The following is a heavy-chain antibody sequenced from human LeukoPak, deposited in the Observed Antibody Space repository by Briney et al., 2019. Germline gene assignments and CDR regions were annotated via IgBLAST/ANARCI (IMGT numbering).Heavy chain of an antibody. Sequence: SETLSLTCTVSGGSISSYYWSWIRQPPGKGLEWIGYIYYSGSTNYNPSLKSRVTISVDTSKNQFSLKLSSVTAADTAVYYCARGYDSSGYYPFDYWGQGTLVTVSS. D-gene: IGHD3-22*01. V-gene: IGHV4-59*01. CDR3: ARGYDSSGYYPFDY. J-gene: IGHJ4*02. CDR2: IYYSGST. CDR1: GGSISSYY.